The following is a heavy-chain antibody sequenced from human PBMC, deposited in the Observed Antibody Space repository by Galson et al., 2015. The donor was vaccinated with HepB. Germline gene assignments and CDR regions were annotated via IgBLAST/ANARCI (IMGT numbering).Heavy chain of an antibody. J-gene: IGHJ2*01. Sequence: SVKVSCKASGGTFSSYAISWVRQAPGQGLEWMGGIIPIFGTANYAQKFQGRVTITADESTSTAYMELSSLRSEDTAVYYCARTGGGITMVRGVDWYFDLWGRGTLVTVSS. V-gene: IGHV1-69*13. CDR1: GGTFSSYA. CDR3: ARTGGGITMVRGVDWYFDL. CDR2: IIPIFGTA. D-gene: IGHD3-10*01.